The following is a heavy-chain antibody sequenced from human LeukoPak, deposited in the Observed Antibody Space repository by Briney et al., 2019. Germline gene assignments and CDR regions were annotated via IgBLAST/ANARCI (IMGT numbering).Heavy chain of an antibody. D-gene: IGHD6-19*01. V-gene: IGHV3-23*01. CDR2: ISGSGGST. Sequence: PGGSLRLSCAASGFTFSSYAMSWVRQAPGKGLEWVSAISGSGGSTYYADSVKGRFTISRDNSKNTLYLQMNSLRAEDTAVYYCAKVAAVAGPKRILFDYRGQGTLVTVSS. CDR1: GFTFSSYA. J-gene: IGHJ4*02. CDR3: AKVAAVAGPKRILFDY.